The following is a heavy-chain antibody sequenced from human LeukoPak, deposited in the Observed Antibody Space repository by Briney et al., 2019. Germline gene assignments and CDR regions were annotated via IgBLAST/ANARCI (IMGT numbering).Heavy chain of an antibody. Sequence: GGSLRLSCKGSGYSFTSYWIGWVRQMPGKGLEWMGIIYPGDSDTRYSPSFQGQVTISADKSISTAYLQWSGLKASDTAMYYCARRTGVAGTNWFDPWGQGTLVTVSS. D-gene: IGHD6-19*01. CDR1: GYSFTSYW. V-gene: IGHV5-51*01. CDR3: ARRTGVAGTNWFDP. CDR2: IYPGDSDT. J-gene: IGHJ5*02.